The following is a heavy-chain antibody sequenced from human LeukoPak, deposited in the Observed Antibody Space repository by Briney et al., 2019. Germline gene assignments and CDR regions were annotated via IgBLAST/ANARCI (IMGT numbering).Heavy chain of an antibody. CDR3: ARSPTYDILTGFHFYFDY. J-gene: IGHJ4*02. Sequence: GGSLRLSCAASGFTVSSNYMSWVRQAPGNGLEWVSVIYSGGSTYYADSVKGRFTISRDNSKNTLYLQMNSLRAEDTAVYYCARSPTYDILTGFHFYFDYWGQGTLVTVSS. CDR1: GFTVSSNY. CDR2: IYSGGST. D-gene: IGHD3-9*01. V-gene: IGHV3-53*01.